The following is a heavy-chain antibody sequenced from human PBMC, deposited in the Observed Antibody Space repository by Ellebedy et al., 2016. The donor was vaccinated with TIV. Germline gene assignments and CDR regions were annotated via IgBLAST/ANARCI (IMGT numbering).Heavy chain of an antibody. CDR3: ARVSILYYYGMDV. Sequence: KVSXXASGYTFTSYWIGWVRQMPGKGLEWMGIIYPGDSDTRYSPSFQGQVTISADKSISTAYLQWSSLKASNTAMYYCARVSILYYYGMDVWGQGTTVTVSS. D-gene: IGHD5-24*01. J-gene: IGHJ6*02. CDR1: GYTFTSYW. CDR2: IYPGDSDT. V-gene: IGHV5-51*01.